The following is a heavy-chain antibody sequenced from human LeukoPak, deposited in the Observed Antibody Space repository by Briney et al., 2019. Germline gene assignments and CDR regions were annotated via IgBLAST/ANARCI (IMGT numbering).Heavy chain of an antibody. Sequence: GGSLRLSCAASGFTFSSYAMSWVRQAPGKGLEWVSAISGSGGSTYYADSVKGRFTISRDNSKNTLYLQMNSLRAEDTAVYYCAKAAGYSSSWYLRASYSMDVWGQGTTVTVSS. CDR2: ISGSGGST. CDR3: AKAAGYSSSWYLRASYSMDV. D-gene: IGHD6-13*01. V-gene: IGHV3-23*01. CDR1: GFTFSSYA. J-gene: IGHJ6*02.